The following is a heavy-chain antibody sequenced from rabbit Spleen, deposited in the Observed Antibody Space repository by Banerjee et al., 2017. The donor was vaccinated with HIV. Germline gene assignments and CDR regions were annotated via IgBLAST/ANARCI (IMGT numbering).Heavy chain of an antibody. CDR1: GFSFSSNYW. D-gene: IGHD1-1*01. J-gene: IGHJ2*01. Sequence: EESGGDLVKPEGSLTLTCTASGFSFSSNYWICWVRQAPGKGLEWIACIYAGSSGNTAYASWAKGRFTISKTSSTTVTLQVTSLTAADTATYFCARNYVNVFDPWGPGTLVTVS. CDR3: ARNYVNVFDP. CDR2: IYAGSSGNT. V-gene: IGHV1S45*01.